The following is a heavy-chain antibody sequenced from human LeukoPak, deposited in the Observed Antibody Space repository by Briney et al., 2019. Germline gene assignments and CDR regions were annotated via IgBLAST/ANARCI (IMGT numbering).Heavy chain of an antibody. D-gene: IGHD1-26*01. J-gene: IGHJ4*02. Sequence: PGGSLRLSCAASGFTFSSYAMSWVRQAPGKGLEWVSSISSSSSYIYYADSVKGRFTISRDNAKNSLYLQMNSLRAEDTAVYYCARVGSGSYSFDYWGQGTLVTVSS. CDR3: ARVGSGSYSFDY. V-gene: IGHV3-21*01. CDR1: GFTFSSYA. CDR2: ISSSSSYI.